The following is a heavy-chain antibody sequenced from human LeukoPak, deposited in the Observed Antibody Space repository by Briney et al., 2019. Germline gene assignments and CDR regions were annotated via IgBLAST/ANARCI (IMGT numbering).Heavy chain of an antibody. V-gene: IGHV4-4*07. J-gene: IGHJ4*02. CDR3: AREGRSSTPGC. D-gene: IGHD2-15*01. CDR1: GDSLKTYY. CDR2: IQSGGNT. Sequence: SETLSLTCTGSGDSLKTYYWTWVRQPAGEGLEWIGRIQSGGNTNYNPSLKSRVTMSIDTSKNQFSLKVTSVTAADTAVYYCAREGRSSTPGCWGQGTLVTVSS.